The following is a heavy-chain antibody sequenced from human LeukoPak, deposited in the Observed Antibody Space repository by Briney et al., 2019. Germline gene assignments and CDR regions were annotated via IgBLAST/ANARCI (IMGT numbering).Heavy chain of an antibody. J-gene: IGHJ4*02. CDR1: GYRFTNYW. V-gene: IGHV5-51*01. D-gene: IGHD1-26*01. Sequence: GESLKIPCKGSGYRFTNYWIGWVRQMPGKGLDWMGIIYPGDSETRYSPSFQGQVTISADKSISTAYLQWSSLKASDTAMYYCARRRDLYSGSYYPFDYWGQGTLVTVSS. CDR3: ARRRDLYSGSYYPFDY. CDR2: IYPGDSET.